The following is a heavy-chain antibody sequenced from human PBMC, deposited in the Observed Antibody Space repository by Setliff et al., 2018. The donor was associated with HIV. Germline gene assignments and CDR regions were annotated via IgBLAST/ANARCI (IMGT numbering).Heavy chain of an antibody. CDR2: ISGTGTTV. CDR3: VRDQLRWPERWDFDF. V-gene: IGHV3-48*01. Sequence: GGSLRLSCTASGFVFRDHSLHWVRQAPGGGLEWLSYISGTGTTVSYADSVRGRFIISRDSVRNVMYLHIKSLRVEDTALYYCVRDQLRWPERWDFDFWGQGTLVTVSS. J-gene: IGHJ4*02. D-gene: IGHD1-26*01. CDR1: GFVFRDHS.